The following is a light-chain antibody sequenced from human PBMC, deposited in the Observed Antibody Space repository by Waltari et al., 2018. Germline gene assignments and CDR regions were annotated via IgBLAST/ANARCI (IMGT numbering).Light chain of an antibody. CDR2: DVG. CDR1: SRDVGGYNF. J-gene: IGLJ2*01. V-gene: IGLV2-14*03. Sequence: QSALTQPASVSGSPGQSISISCTGTSRDVGGYNFVSWYQRLPGKAPKLIIYDVGNRPSWVSNRFSGSKSGNTASLIISGLQADDEADYYCCSYTRSGSLVFGGGTKLTVL. CDR3: CSYTRSGSLV.